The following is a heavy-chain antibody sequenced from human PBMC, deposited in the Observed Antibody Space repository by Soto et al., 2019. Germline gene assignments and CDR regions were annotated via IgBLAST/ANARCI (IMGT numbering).Heavy chain of an antibody. J-gene: IGHJ4*02. V-gene: IGHV4-59*01. Sequence: ETLSLTCTVSGGSISSYYWSWIRQPPGKGLEWIGYIYYSGSTNYNPSLKSRVTISVDTSKNQFSLKLSSVTAADTAVYYCARSGERGVNKRPFDYWGQGTLVTSPQ. CDR2: IYYSGST. CDR1: GGSISSYY. CDR3: ARSGERGVNKRPFDY. D-gene: IGHD3-10*01.